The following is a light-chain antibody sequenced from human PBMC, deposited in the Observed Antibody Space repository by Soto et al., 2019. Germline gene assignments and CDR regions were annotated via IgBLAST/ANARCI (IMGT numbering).Light chain of an antibody. CDR3: QQYNSYSPK. V-gene: IGKV1-5*03. Sequence: DIQMTQSPSPLSASVGDRVTITCRASQSISVWLAWYQQKAGKAPNRLIYKASRLESGVPSRFSGSGSETEFTLTISGLQPGDSATYYCQQYNSYSPKFGQGTKVEVK. CDR1: QSISVW. CDR2: KAS. J-gene: IGKJ1*01.